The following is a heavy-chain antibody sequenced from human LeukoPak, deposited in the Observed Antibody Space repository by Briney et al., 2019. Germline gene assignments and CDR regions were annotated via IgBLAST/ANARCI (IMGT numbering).Heavy chain of an antibody. CDR2: INPNSGGT. CDR1: GYTFTGYY. V-gene: IGHV1-2*02. D-gene: IGHD3-22*01. J-gene: IGHJ4*02. CDR3: ARGGAMIVVEQRTHFDY. Sequence: ASVKVSCKASGYTFTGYYMHWVRQAPGQGLEWMGWINPNSGGTNYAQKFQGRVTMTRDTSISTAYMELSRLRSDDTAVYYCARGGAMIVVEQRTHFDYWGQGTLVTVSS.